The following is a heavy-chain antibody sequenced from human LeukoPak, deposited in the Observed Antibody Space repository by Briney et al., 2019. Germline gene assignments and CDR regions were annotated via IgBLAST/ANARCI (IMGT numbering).Heavy chain of an antibody. CDR2: IIPIFGTA. V-gene: IGHV1-69*13. CDR3: ARNTQRGAFDY. J-gene: IGHJ4*02. Sequence: SVKVSFKASGGTFSSYAISWVRQAPGQGLEWMGGIIPIFGTANYAQKFQGRVAITADESTSTAYMELSSLRSEDTAVYYCARNTQRGAFDYWGQGTLVTVSS. D-gene: IGHD6-25*01. CDR1: GGTFSSYA.